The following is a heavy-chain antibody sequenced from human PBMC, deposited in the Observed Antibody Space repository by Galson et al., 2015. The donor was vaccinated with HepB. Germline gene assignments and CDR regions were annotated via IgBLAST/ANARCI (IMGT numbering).Heavy chain of an antibody. CDR1: GFTFRSYT. CDR2: ISSNSNYI. Sequence: SLRLSCAASGFTFRSYTMNWVRQAPGKGLEWVSSISSNSNYIYYVDSVKGRFTISRDNAKNSLYLQMNSLRAEDTAVYYCARAYYYGLGSAFDIWGQGTMVTVSS. D-gene: IGHD3-10*01. J-gene: IGHJ3*02. CDR3: ARAYYYGLGSAFDI. V-gene: IGHV3-21*04.